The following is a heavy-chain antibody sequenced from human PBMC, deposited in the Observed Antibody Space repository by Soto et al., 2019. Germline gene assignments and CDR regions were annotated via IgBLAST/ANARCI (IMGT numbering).Heavy chain of an antibody. CDR3: ATRGYYYDSSGSWYFDL. V-gene: IGHV3-72*01. Sequence: EVQLVESGGGLVQPGGSLRLSCAASGFTFSDHYMDWVRQAPGKGLEWVGRTRNKANSYTTEYAASVKGRFTISRDDSKNSLYLQMNSLKTEDTAVYYCATRGYYYDSSGSWYFDLWGRGTLVTVSS. J-gene: IGHJ2*01. D-gene: IGHD3-22*01. CDR1: GFTFSDHY. CDR2: TRNKANSYTT.